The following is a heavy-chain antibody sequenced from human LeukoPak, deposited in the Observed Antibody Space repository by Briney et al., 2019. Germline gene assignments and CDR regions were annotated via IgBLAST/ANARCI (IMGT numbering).Heavy chain of an antibody. J-gene: IGHJ6*03. CDR2: INHSGST. CDR3: ARGYSYGRNYYYYYMDV. Sequence: PSETLSLTCAVYGESFSGYYWRWIRQPPGKALEWIGEINHSGSTNYNPSLKSRITISVDTSKNQFCLKLSSVTAADTAVYYCARGYSYGRNYYYYYMDVWGKGTTVTVSS. CDR1: GESFSGYY. D-gene: IGHD5-18*01. V-gene: IGHV4-34*01.